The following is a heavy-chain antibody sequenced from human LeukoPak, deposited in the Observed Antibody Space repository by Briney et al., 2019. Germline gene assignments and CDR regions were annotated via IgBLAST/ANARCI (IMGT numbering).Heavy chain of an antibody. V-gene: IGHV4-38-2*02. J-gene: IGHJ6*03. CDR1: GYSISSGYD. CDR3: ARVATIDYYMDV. Sequence: PSETLSLTCTVSGYSISSGYDWGWMRQAPGKGLEWLASISQSGGTYNNPSLKSRVSLSVDTSKNQLSLKLTSVTAADTAVYYCARVATIDYYMDVWGKGTTVTVSS. D-gene: IGHD5-12*01. CDR2: ISQSGGT.